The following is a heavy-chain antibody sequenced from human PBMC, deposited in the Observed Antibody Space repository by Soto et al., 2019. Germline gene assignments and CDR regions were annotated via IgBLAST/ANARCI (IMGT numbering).Heavy chain of an antibody. CDR2: TYYRSKWYN. Sequence: SQTLSLTCAISGDSVSSNSAAWNWIRQSPSRGLEWLGRTYYRSKWYNDYAVSVKSRITINPDTSKNQFSLQLNSVTPEDTAVYYCAREIADRGSIKGNTAFGTYWFDPWGQGKLVNVS. V-gene: IGHV6-1*01. CDR3: AREIADRGSIKGNTAFGTYWFDP. CDR1: GDSVSSNSAA. J-gene: IGHJ5*02. D-gene: IGHD3-16*01.